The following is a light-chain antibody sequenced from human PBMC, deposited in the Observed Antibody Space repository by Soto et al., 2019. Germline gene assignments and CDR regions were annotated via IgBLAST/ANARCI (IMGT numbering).Light chain of an antibody. J-gene: IGKJ5*01. V-gene: IGKV1-9*01. CDR1: HDISTY. Sequence: DIQLTQSPSLLSASVGDRLTITCRASHDISTYLAWYQQKPVEAPKLMIYEASTLQSGVPSRFSGSGSGTEFTLTISGLLPEDFATYHCQQLNTLPFPFCQGRRLEI. CDR2: EAS. CDR3: QQLNTLPFP.